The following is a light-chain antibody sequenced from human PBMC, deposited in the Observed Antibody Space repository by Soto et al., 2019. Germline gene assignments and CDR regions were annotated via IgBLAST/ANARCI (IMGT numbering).Light chain of an antibody. J-gene: IGLJ1*01. CDR2: EVN. Sequence: QSALTQPASVSGSPGQSITISCTGTSSDVGSYNLVSWYQQHPGKAPKFMIFEVNKRPSGVSNRFSGSKSGNTASLTISGLKVEDEADYYCCSSGGSPTYVFGTGNKLTVL. V-gene: IGLV2-23*02. CDR1: SSDVGSYNL. CDR3: CSSGGSPTYV.